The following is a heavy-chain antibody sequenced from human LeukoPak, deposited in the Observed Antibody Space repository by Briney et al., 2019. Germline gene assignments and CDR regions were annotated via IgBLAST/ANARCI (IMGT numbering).Heavy chain of an antibody. J-gene: IGHJ5*02. CDR2: IFYGGDT. CDR3: ATTINYYDSSGHYYNWFDP. Sequence: SETLSLTCSVSGGSITSFYWTWIRQSPGKGLEWTGYIFYGGDTRYNPSLKSRVAVSVDTSKNQFSLKLTSVTAADTAVYYCATTINYYDSSGHYYNWFDPWGQGTLVTVSS. CDR1: GGSITSFY. V-gene: IGHV4-59*01. D-gene: IGHD3-22*01.